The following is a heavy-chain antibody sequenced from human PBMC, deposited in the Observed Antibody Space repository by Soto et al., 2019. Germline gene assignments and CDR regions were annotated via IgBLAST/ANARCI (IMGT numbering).Heavy chain of an antibody. Sequence: GGSLRLSCAASGFTFTSSGMHWVRQAPGKGLEWVASIWYDGNNKYYADSVQGRFTISRDNSKNTLYLELNTLRAEDTAVYYCARDLCAGDCSCLDYWGQGTLVTVSS. CDR2: IWYDGNNK. D-gene: IGHD2-21*02. J-gene: IGHJ4*02. CDR3: ARDLCAGDCSCLDY. CDR1: GFTFTSSG. V-gene: IGHV3-33*01.